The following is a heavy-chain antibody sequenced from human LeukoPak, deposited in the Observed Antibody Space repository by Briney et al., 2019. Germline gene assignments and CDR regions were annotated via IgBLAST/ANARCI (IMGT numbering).Heavy chain of an antibody. J-gene: IGHJ3*02. Sequence: GASVKVSCKASGYTFTSYGISWVRQAPGQGLEWMGWISAYNGNRNYAQKFQGRVTMTTDTSTSTAYMELRRLRSDDTAVYYCARDRENYGDAFDIWGQGTMVTVSS. CDR2: ISAYNGNR. CDR1: GYTFTSYG. D-gene: IGHD3-10*01. V-gene: IGHV1-18*01. CDR3: ARDRENYGDAFDI.